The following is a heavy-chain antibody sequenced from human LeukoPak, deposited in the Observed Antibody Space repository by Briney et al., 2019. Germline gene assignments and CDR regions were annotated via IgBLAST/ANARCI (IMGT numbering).Heavy chain of an antibody. CDR2: IYPGDSDT. CDR1: GYSFISYW. D-gene: IGHD5-18*01. V-gene: IGHV5-51*01. J-gene: IGHJ4*02. Sequence: GESLKISCKGSGYSFISYWIGWVRQMPGKGLEWMGIIYPGDSDTRYSPSFQGQVTISADKSISTAYLQWSSLKASDTAIYYCARKGTEDTPMVHLDYWGQGTLVTVSS. CDR3: ARKGTEDTPMVHLDY.